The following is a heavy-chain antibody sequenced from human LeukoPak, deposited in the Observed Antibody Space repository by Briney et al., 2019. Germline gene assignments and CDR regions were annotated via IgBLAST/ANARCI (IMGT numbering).Heavy chain of an antibody. D-gene: IGHD1-26*01. CDR1: GGAISSYY. J-gene: IGHJ4*02. V-gene: IGHV4-59*01. Sequence: SETLSLICTVSGGAISSYYWSWIRQPPGKGLEWIGYIYYSGSTNYNPSLKSRVSISVDTSKNHFSLKLSSVTAADTAVYYCARGRWEQYYFDSWGQGTLVTVSS. CDR2: IYYSGST. CDR3: ARGRWEQYYFDS.